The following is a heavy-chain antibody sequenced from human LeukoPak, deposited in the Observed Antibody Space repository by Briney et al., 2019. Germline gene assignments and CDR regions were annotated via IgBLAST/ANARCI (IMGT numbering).Heavy chain of an antibody. D-gene: IGHD5-24*01. J-gene: IGHJ4*02. CDR2: ITWHSGSM. CDR1: GFIFYDYA. CDR3: VKDRGLRNQWLQVTYDS. Sequence: GGSLRLSCAASGFIFYDYAMHWVRQAPGKGLEWVSGITWHSGSMDYADSVKGRFTISRDNAKNSLYLQMNSLRPEDTALYYCVKDRGLRNQWLQVTYDSWGQGTLVTVSS. V-gene: IGHV3-9*01.